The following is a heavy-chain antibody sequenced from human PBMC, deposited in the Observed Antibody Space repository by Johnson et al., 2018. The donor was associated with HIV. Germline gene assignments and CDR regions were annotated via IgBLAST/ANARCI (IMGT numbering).Heavy chain of an antibody. V-gene: IGHV3-66*01. CDR1: GFTVSNNF. D-gene: IGHD6-19*01. Sequence: VQLVESGGGLVQPGGSLRLSCAASGFTVSNNFMNWVRQAPGKGLEWVSVIYSGGSTYYADSVKGRFTISRDNALNSLYLQMNSLRVEDTALYYCARGRDSSGWYRNVFDIWGQGTMVTVSS. CDR2: IYSGGST. J-gene: IGHJ3*02. CDR3: ARGRDSSGWYRNVFDI.